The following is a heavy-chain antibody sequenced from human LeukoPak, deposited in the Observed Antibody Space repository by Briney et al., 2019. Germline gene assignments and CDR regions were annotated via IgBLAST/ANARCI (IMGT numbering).Heavy chain of an antibody. CDR1: GFTFSSYN. Sequence: GGSLRLSCAASGFTFSSYNMNWVRQAPGKGLEWVAYISSSSTTIYHADSVRGRFTISRDNAKNSLYLQMNSLRAEDTAVYYCARDYDYVWGSYRFDYWGQGTLVTVSS. V-gene: IGHV3-48*04. CDR2: ISSSSTTI. CDR3: ARDYDYVWGSYRFDY. D-gene: IGHD3-16*02. J-gene: IGHJ4*02.